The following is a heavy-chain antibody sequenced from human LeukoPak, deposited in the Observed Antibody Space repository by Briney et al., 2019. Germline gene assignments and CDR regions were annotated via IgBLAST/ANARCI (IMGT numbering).Heavy chain of an antibody. V-gene: IGHV3-74*01. CDR1: GLTFSRYW. Sequence: GVSLRLSCAASGLTFSRYWVHWARQAPGKGLVWVSRMYSDGSSTNYAHSVKARFTISRDNAKNTLYLQVNSLRAEDTAVYHCARGEYCSGGSCYSAAFDIWGQGTMVTVSS. CDR3: ARGEYCSGGSCYSAAFDI. J-gene: IGHJ3*02. D-gene: IGHD2-15*01. CDR2: MYSDGSST.